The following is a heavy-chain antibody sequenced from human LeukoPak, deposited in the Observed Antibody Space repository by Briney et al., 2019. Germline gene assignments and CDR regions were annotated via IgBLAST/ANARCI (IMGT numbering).Heavy chain of an antibody. J-gene: IGHJ4*02. CDR3: ARIKDYYDSSGYYRSFDY. D-gene: IGHD3-22*01. CDR1: GYTVTGYY. CDR2: INPNSGGT. V-gene: IGHV1-2*02. Sequence: GASVKVSCKASGYTVTGYYMHWVRQAPGQGLEWMGWINPNSGGTNYAQKFQGRVTMTRDTSISTAYMELSRLRSDDTAVYYCARIKDYYDSSGYYRSFDYWGQGTLVTVSS.